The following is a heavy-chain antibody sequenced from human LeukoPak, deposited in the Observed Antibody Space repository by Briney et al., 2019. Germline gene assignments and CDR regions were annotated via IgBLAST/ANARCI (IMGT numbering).Heavy chain of an antibody. V-gene: IGHV4-31*03. J-gene: IGHJ3*02. Sequence: SQTLSLTCTVSGGSISGAGYSWSWIRQHPGKGLEWIGYIYYSGNTYYNPSLKSRVTISVDTSKNQFSLKLSSVTAADTAVYYCARDSWNDVSAFDIWGQGTMVTVSS. CDR3: ARDSWNDVSAFDI. D-gene: IGHD1-1*01. CDR1: GGSISGAGYS. CDR2: IYYSGNT.